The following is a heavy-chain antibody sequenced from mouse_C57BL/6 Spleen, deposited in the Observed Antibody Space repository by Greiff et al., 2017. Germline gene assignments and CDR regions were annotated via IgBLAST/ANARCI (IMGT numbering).Heavy chain of an antibody. CDR1: GFTFSDYY. CDR2: INYDGSST. CDR3: ARGRGYDYDQYYFDY. J-gene: IGHJ2*01. V-gene: IGHV5-16*01. D-gene: IGHD2-4*01. Sequence: EVQVVESEGGLVQPGSSMKLSCTASGFTFSDYYMAWVRQVPEKGLEWVANINYDGSSTYYLDSLKSRFIISRDKAKNMLYLQMSSLKSEDTATYYCARGRGYDYDQYYFDYWGQGTTLTVSS.